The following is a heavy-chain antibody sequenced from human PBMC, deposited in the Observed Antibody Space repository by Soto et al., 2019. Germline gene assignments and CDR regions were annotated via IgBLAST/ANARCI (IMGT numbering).Heavy chain of an antibody. J-gene: IGHJ6*02. CDR2: NYYSGIT. CDR3: ARGSSIAGLYYGMDV. Sequence: QVQLQESGPGLVKPSQTLSLTCTVSGGSISSGGYYWTWIRQHPGKGLEWIGYNYYSGITYYNPSLKSRVTXSXAXYXYQFSLKLSSVTAADTAVYYCARGSSIAGLYYGMDVWGQGTTVTVSS. CDR1: GGSISSGGYY. D-gene: IGHD6-6*01. V-gene: IGHV4-31*03.